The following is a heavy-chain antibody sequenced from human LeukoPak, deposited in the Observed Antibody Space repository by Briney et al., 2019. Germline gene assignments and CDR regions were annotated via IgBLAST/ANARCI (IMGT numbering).Heavy chain of an antibody. CDR1: GYTFTDYF. CDR3: TRDDDSSGFRPGIFDY. Sequence: ASVKVSCKASGYTFTDYFIYWVRQPPGQGLEWMGWINPYNGGTNYAKKFQGRVTMTRDTSISTAYMELRRLRSEDTAVYYCTRDDDSSGFRPGIFDYWGEGNLVTVSS. J-gene: IGHJ4*02. CDR2: INPYNGGT. V-gene: IGHV1-2*02. D-gene: IGHD3-22*01.